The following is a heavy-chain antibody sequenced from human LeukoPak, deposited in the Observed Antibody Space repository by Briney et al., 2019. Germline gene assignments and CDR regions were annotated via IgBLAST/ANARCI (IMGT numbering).Heavy chain of an antibody. D-gene: IGHD2-2*02. CDR2: ISSSGGRT. CDR3: AKGTLNYHSIGPQLLYEERSFDY. CDR1: GFTFSSYA. Sequence: AGGSLRLSCAASGFTFSSYAMSWVRQAPGKGLEWVSAISSSGGRTYYADSVKGRFTISRDNSKNTLYLQMNSLRAEDTAVYYCAKGTLNYHSIGPQLLYEERSFDYWGQGTLVTVSS. J-gene: IGHJ4*02. V-gene: IGHV3-23*01.